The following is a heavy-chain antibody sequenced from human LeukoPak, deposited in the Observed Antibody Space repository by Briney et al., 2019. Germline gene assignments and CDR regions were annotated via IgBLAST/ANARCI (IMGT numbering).Heavy chain of an antibody. CDR3: VREPQAEYYFDY. CDR1: GFNFSMYS. V-gene: IGHV3-74*01. Sequence: GGSLRLSCVVSGFNFSMYSMEWVRQAPGKGLVWVSRINSDGSSTTYADSVKGRFTISRDNAKNTLYLQMNSLRAEDTAVYYCVREPQAEYYFDYWGQGTLVTVSS. CDR2: INSDGSST. D-gene: IGHD1-14*01. J-gene: IGHJ4*02.